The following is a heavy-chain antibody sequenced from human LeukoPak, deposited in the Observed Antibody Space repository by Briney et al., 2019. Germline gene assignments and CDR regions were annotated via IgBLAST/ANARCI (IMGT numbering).Heavy chain of an antibody. CDR1: GFTFSSYS. J-gene: IGHJ4*02. CDR2: ISSSSSYI. CDR3: ASPLYSGYEN. D-gene: IGHD5-12*01. V-gene: IGHV3-21*01. Sequence: PGGSLRLSCEASGFTFSSYSINWVRQAPGNGLEWVSSISSSSSYIYYADSVKGRFTISRDNAKNSLYLQMNSLRAEDTAVYYCASPLYSGYENWGQGTLVTVSS.